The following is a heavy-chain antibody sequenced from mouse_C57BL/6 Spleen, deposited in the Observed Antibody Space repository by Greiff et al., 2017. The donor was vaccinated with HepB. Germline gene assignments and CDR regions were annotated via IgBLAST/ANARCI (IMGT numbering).Heavy chain of an antibody. CDR1: GYTFTEYT. Sequence: QVQLQQSGAELVKPGASVKLSCKASGYTFTEYTIHWVKQRSGQGLEWIGWFYPGSGSIKYNEKFKDKATLTADKSSSTVYMELSRLTSEDSAVYFCARHQDLNYYGSSTAWFAYWGQGTLVTVSA. CDR2: FYPGSGSI. V-gene: IGHV1-62-2*01. CDR3: ARHQDLNYYGSSTAWFAY. D-gene: IGHD1-1*01. J-gene: IGHJ3*01.